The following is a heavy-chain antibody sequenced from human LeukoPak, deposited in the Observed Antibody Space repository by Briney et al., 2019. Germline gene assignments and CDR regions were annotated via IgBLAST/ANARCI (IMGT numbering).Heavy chain of an antibody. CDR3: ARDRYSSGWYDY. Sequence: PGGSLRLSCAASGFTFSSTYMSWVRQAPGKGLEWVSVIYSGGSTYYADSVKGRFTISRDNSKNTLYLQMNSLRAEDTAVYYCARDRYSSGWYDYWGQGTLVTVSS. CDR2: IYSGGST. D-gene: IGHD6-19*01. CDR1: GFTFSSTY. J-gene: IGHJ4*02. V-gene: IGHV3-66*01.